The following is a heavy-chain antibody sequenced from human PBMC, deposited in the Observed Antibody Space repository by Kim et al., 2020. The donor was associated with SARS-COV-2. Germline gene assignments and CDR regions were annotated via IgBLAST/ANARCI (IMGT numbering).Heavy chain of an antibody. CDR1: GGSMNTRTYY. D-gene: IGHD1-1*01. V-gene: IGHV4-39*01. J-gene: IGHJ4*02. Sequence: SETLSLTCTVSGGSMNTRTYYWGWIRQPPGKGLEWIGSAFYSVGTYYNPSLKNRVTISVDSSMNQFSLRLSSVTAADMAVYYCAKFEEGTMEDYWGQGTLVIVSS. CDR2: AFYSVGT. CDR3: AKFEEGTMEDY.